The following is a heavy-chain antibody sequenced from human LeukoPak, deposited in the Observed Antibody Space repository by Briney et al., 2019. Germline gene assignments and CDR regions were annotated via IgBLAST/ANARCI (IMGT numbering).Heavy chain of an antibody. D-gene: IGHD1-1*01. CDR3: AKERSATGIERYFDY. Sequence: ASVKVSCKASGYTFTSYDINWVRQATGQGLEWMGWMNPNSGNTGYAQKFQGRVTMTRNTSISTAYMELSSLRSEDTAVYYCAKERSATGIERYFDYWGQGTLVTVSS. V-gene: IGHV1-8*01. CDR1: GYTFTSYD. CDR2: MNPNSGNT. J-gene: IGHJ4*02.